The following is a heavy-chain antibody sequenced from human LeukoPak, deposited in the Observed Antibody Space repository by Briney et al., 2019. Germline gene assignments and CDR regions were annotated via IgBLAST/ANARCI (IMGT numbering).Heavy chain of an antibody. D-gene: IGHD5-12*01. CDR3: ARDKEWSGYSGYELWYIDL. CDR1: GYTFTGYY. J-gene: IGHJ2*01. V-gene: IGHV1-2*02. Sequence: ASVKVSCKASGYTFTGYYMHWVRQAPGQGLEWMGWINPNSGGTNYAQKFQGRVTMTRDTSISTAYMELSRLRSDDTAVYYCARDKEWSGYSGYELWYIDLWGRGTLVTVSS. CDR2: INPNSGGT.